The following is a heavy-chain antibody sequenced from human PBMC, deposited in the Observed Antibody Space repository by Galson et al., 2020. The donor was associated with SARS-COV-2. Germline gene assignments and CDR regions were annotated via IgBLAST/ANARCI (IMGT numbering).Heavy chain of an antibody. V-gene: IGHV3-7*01. CDR1: GFTFSSYW. CDR2: IKQDGSDR. Sequence: LSLTCAASGFTFSSYWMSWVRQAPGKGLQWVANIKQDGSDRYYVDSVKGRFTISSDNAKNSVFLQMNSLRAEDTAVYYCARDQDGYNDFGGQGTLVTVSS. J-gene: IGHJ4*02. CDR3: ARDQDGYNDF. D-gene: IGHD5-12*01.